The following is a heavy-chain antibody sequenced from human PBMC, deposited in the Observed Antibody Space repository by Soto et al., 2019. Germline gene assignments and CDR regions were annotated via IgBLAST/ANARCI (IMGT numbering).Heavy chain of an antibody. D-gene: IGHD3-10*01. CDR1: GYNFINYG. V-gene: IGHV1-18*01. Sequence: SVKVSCKASGYNFINYGITWVRQAPGQGLEWMGWIRVHNGNTNYAQNLQGRVTMTTDTSTSTAYMELRSLRSDDTAVYYCVRDLDGSGSYYTGYWGPGTLVTVSS. CDR2: IRVHNGNT. J-gene: IGHJ4*02. CDR3: VRDLDGSGSYYTGY.